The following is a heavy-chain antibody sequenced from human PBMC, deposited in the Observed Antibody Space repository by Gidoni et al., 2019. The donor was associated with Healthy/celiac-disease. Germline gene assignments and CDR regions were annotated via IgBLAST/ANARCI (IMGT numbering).Heavy chain of an antibody. V-gene: IGHV1-69*01. D-gene: IGHD4-17*01. CDR3: ARYLRWDLSAFVY. J-gene: IGHJ4*02. CDR2: IIPIFGTA. CDR1: GGTCSSYA. Sequence: QVQLGQAGAGVKKPGSSVKVSCKASGGTCSSYAISWVRQAPGQGLEWMGGIIPIFGTANYAQQFQGRVTITADEPTRTAYMELSSLRSEDTAVYYCARYLRWDLSAFVYWGQGTLVTVSS.